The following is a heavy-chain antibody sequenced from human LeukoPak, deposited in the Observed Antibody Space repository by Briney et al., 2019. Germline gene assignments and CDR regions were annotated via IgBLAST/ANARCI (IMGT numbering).Heavy chain of an antibody. V-gene: IGHV4-39*07. D-gene: IGHD3-22*01. Sequence: SETLPLTCTVSGGSISSSSYYWGWIRQPPGKGLEWIGSIYYSGSTNYNPSLKSRVTISVDTSKNQFSLKLSSVTAADTAVYYCARQDNYYDSSGYYAPFRAFDIWGQGTMVTVSS. CDR1: GGSISSSSYY. CDR3: ARQDNYYDSSGYYAPFRAFDI. CDR2: IYYSGST. J-gene: IGHJ3*02.